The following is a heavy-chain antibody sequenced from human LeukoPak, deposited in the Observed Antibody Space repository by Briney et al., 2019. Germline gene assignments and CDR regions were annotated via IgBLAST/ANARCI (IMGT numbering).Heavy chain of an antibody. J-gene: IGHJ4*02. Sequence: ASVKVSWKASGYTFIVYYMHWVRQAPGQGLEWMGWINPNSGGTNYAQKFQGRVTMTRDTSISTAYMELSRLRSDDTAVYYCARVLGPTSYSDYWGQGTLVTVSS. CDR2: INPNSGGT. V-gene: IGHV1-2*02. CDR1: GYTFIVYY. CDR3: ARVLGPTSYSDY. D-gene: IGHD1-26*01.